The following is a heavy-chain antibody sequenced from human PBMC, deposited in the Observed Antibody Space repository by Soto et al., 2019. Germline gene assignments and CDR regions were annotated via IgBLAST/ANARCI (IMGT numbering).Heavy chain of an antibody. CDR1: GYTFTSYA. V-gene: IGHV1-3*01. CDR2: INAGNGNT. Sequence: QVQLVQSGAEAKKPGASVKVSCKASGYTFTSYAMHWVRQAPGQRLEWMGWINAGNGNTKYSQKFQGRVTITRDTSASTAYMELSSLGSEDTAVYYCARAWVVVTAPDYWGQGTLVTVSS. D-gene: IGHD2-21*02. CDR3: ARAWVVVTAPDY. J-gene: IGHJ4*02.